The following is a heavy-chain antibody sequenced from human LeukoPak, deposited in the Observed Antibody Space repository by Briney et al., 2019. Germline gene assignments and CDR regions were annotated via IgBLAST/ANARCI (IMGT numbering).Heavy chain of an antibody. D-gene: IGHD4-17*01. V-gene: IGHV3-23*01. CDR2: ISGSGGST. Sequence: GGSLRLSCAASGFTFDDYAMHWVRQAPGKGLEWVSVISGSGGSTYYADSVKGRFTISRDNFKNTLYLQMNSLRAEDTAVYYCAKDDYGDYFDYWGQGTLVTVSS. CDR1: GFTFDDYA. CDR3: AKDDYGDYFDY. J-gene: IGHJ4*02.